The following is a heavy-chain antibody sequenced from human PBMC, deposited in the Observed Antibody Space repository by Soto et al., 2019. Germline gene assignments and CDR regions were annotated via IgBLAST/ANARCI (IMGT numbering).Heavy chain of an antibody. CDR2: ISYDGSNK. CDR3: AKDRVWFGEQNYFDY. V-gene: IGHV3-30*18. D-gene: IGHD3-10*01. CDR1: GFTFSSYG. J-gene: IGHJ4*02. Sequence: QMQLVESGGGVVQPGRSLRLSCAASGFTFSSYGMHWVRQAPGKGLEWVAVISYDGSNKYYADSVKGRFTISRDNSKNTLYLQMNSLRAEDTAVYYCAKDRVWFGEQNYFDYWGQGTLVTVSS.